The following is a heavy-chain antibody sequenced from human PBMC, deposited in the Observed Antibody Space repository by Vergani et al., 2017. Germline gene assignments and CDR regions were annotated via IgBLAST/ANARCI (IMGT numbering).Heavy chain of an antibody. D-gene: IGHD2-2*01. V-gene: IGHV4-34*01. CDR1: GGSFSGYY. CDR2: INHSGST. J-gene: IGHJ5*02. CDR3: ARNQDIVVVPAALGYNWFDP. Sequence: QVQLQQWGAGLLKPSETLSLTCAVYGGSFSGYYWSWIRQPPGKGLEWIGEINHSGSTNYNPSLKSRVTISVDTSKNQFSLKLSSVTAADTAVYYCARNQDIVVVPAALGYNWFDPWGQGTLVTVSS.